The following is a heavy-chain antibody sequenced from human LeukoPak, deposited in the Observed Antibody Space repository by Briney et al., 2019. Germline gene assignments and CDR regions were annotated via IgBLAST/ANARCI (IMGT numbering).Heavy chain of an antibody. D-gene: IGHD5-18*01. CDR2: ISYDGSNK. Sequence: PGGSLRLSCAASGFTFSSYAMHWVRQAPGKGLEWVAVISYDGSNKYYADSVKGRFTISRDNSKNTLYLQMNSLRAEDTAVYYCACDREYSYGYFDYWGQGTLVTVSS. J-gene: IGHJ4*02. CDR1: GFTFSSYA. V-gene: IGHV3-30*04. CDR3: ACDREYSYGYFDY.